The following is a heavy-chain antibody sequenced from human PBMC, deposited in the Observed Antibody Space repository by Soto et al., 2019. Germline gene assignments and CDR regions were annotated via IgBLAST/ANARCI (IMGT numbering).Heavy chain of an antibody. J-gene: IGHJ4*02. CDR2: VYYNGRT. D-gene: IGHD2-15*01. CDR1: GASLSSRSFY. Sequence: QVQLQESGPGLVKPSETLSLTCSVSGASLSSRSFYWAWIRQPPGEGLEWLGTVYYNGRTSYNSSLKSRVTISVDSPNHQFSLKMNSVTAADTAVYFCARRLGRTFDFDSWGQGSLVIVSS. CDR3: ARRLGRTFDFDS. V-gene: IGHV4-39*01.